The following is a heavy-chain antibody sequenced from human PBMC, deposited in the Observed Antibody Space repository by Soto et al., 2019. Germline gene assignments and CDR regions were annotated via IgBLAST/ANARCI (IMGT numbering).Heavy chain of an antibody. CDR2: ISSSGSTI. Sequence: EGSLRLSCAASGFTLSDYYMSWIRQAPGKGLEWVSYISSSGSTIYYADSVKGRFTISRDNAKNSLYLQMNSLRAEDTAVYYCARTITELWFDPWGQGTLVTVSS. D-gene: IGHD3-9*01. V-gene: IGHV3-11*01. CDR3: ARTITELWFDP. CDR1: GFTLSDYY. J-gene: IGHJ5*02.